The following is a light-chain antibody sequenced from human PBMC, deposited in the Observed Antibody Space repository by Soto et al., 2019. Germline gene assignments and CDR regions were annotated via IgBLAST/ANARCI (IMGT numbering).Light chain of an antibody. V-gene: IGKV3-11*01. J-gene: IGKJ3*01. CDR1: QSVSRN. CDR2: DAS. CDR3: QQRSNWAT. Sequence: IVLTQSPATLGLSPGERATLSCRASQSVSRNLAWYQQKPGQAPRLPIYDASNRATGIPARFSGSGSVTVFALTISSLEPEGFAVYYCQQRSNWATFGPGTKVDIK.